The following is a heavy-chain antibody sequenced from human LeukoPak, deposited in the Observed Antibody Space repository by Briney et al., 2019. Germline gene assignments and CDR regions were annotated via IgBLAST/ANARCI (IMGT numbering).Heavy chain of an antibody. CDR2: ISYDGSNK. CDR1: GFTFSDYG. J-gene: IGHJ4*02. Sequence: GGSLRLSCAASGFTFSDYGMNWVRQTPGKGLEWVAVISYDGSNKYYADSVKGRFTISRDNSKNTLYLQMNSLRAEDTAVYYCAKGGVYGSKTPYYFDYWGQGTLVTVSS. D-gene: IGHD6-13*01. V-gene: IGHV3-30*18. CDR3: AKGGVYGSKTPYYFDY.